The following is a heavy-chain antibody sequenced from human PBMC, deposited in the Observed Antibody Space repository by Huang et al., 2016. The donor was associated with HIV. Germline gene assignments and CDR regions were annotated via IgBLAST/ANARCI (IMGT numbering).Heavy chain of an antibody. Sequence: QILLIESGGGVVQPGRYLRLSCAASGFTFSSYGMHWFGQAPGKGQEWVAVISYEENNKYDTDSVRGRFTISRYNSKNTLYLQMNSLRIEDTAVYYCARVPIRFLAWLLNFDYWGQGALVTVSS. J-gene: IGHJ4*02. D-gene: IGHD3-3*01. CDR2: ISYEENNK. V-gene: IGHV3-30*03. CDR1: GFTFSSYG. CDR3: ARVPIRFLAWLLNFDY.